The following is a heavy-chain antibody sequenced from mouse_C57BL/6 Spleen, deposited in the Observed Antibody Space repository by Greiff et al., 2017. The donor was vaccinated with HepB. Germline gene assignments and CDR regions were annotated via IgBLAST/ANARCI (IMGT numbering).Heavy chain of an antibody. V-gene: IGHV1-50*01. CDR2: IDPSDSYT. CDR3: ARWDSGFPYAMDY. Sequence: QVQLQQPGAELVKPGASVKLSCKASGYTFTSYWMQWVKQRPGQGLEWIGEIDPSDSYTNYNQKFKGKATLTVDTSSSTAYMQLSSLTSEDSAVYYCARWDSGFPYAMDYWGQGTSGTVSS. D-gene: IGHD3-2*02. J-gene: IGHJ4*01. CDR1: GYTFTSYW.